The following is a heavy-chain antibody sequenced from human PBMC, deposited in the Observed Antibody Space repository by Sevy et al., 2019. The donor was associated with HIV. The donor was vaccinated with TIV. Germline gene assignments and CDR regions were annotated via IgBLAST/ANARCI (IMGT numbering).Heavy chain of an antibody. CDR1: GFSLSTSGVG. Sequence: SGPTLVKPTQTLTLTCTFSGFSLSTSGVGVAWIRQPPGKALEWLALIYWDDDKRYSPSLKSRLTITKDTSKNQVVLTMTNMDPVDTATYYCAHKSFFEAVAGHFDHWGQGTLVTVSS. V-gene: IGHV2-5*02. D-gene: IGHD3-3*02. J-gene: IGHJ4*02. CDR2: IYWDDDK. CDR3: AHKSFFEAVAGHFDH.